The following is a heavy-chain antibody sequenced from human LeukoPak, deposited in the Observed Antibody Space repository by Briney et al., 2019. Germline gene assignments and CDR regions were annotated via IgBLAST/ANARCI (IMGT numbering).Heavy chain of an antibody. Sequence: PGGSLRLSCAASGFTFNSYAMHWVRQAPGKGLEWVAVISYDGSNKYYADSVKGRFTVSRDNSKNTLYLQMNSLRGDDTAVYYCARDRFSSTSYCLESWGQGTLVTVSS. CDR3: ARDRFSSTSYCLES. V-gene: IGHV3-30*04. D-gene: IGHD2-2*01. CDR1: GFTFNSYA. CDR2: ISYDGSNK. J-gene: IGHJ4*02.